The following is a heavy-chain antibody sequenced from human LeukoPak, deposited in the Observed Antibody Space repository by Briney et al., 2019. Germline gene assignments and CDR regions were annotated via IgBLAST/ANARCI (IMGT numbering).Heavy chain of an antibody. J-gene: IGHJ4*02. V-gene: IGHV3-7*04. CDR2: IRQDGSDK. CDR3: ATETWFYFDY. D-gene: IGHD3-9*01. Sequence: GGSLRLSCTASGFTFTSYWMSWVRQAPGKGLEWVANIRQDGSDKYYVDSVTGRFTISRDSAKSSLYLQMNSLRAEDTAVYYCATETWFYFDYWGQGTLVTVSS. CDR1: GFTFTSYW.